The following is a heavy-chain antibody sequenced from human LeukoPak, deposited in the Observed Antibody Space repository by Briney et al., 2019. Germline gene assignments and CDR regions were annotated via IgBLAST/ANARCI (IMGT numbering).Heavy chain of an antibody. J-gene: IGHJ4*02. CDR2: ISGSGGST. Sequence: GGSLRLSCAASGFTFSSYAMSWVRQAPGKGLEWVSAISGSGGSTYYADSVKGRFTISRDNSKNTLYLQMNSLRAEDTAVYYCATCGDSSGSGIDYWGQETLVTVSS. D-gene: IGHD3-22*01. CDR1: GFTFSSYA. CDR3: ATCGDSSGSGIDY. V-gene: IGHV3-23*01.